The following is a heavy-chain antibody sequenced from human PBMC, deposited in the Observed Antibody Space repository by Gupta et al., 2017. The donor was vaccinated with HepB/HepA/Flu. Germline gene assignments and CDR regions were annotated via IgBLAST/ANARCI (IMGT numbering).Heavy chain of an antibody. Sequence: QVQLVQSGAEVKKPGASVKVSCKASGYSFTTYGISWVRQAPGQGLEWMGWITTYNGNTIFEQKFQDRVTMTTDTSTSTAYMELRSLRSDDTAVYYCARGYYDVWSGSAQKYYFDSWGQGTLVTVSS. D-gene: IGHD3-3*01. CDR2: ITTYNGNT. V-gene: IGHV1-18*01. J-gene: IGHJ4*02. CDR3: ARGYYDVWSGSAQKYYFDS. CDR1: GYSFTTYG.